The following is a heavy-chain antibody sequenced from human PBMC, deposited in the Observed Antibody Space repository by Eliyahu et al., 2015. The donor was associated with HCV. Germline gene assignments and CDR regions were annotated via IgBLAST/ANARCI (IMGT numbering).Heavy chain of an antibody. CDR2: IKQDGSEK. D-gene: IGHD1-26*01. CDR3: ARDVIVGATTDYYYYMDV. Sequence: EVQLVESGGGLVQPGGSLRLSCAASGFTFSSYWMSWVRQAPGKGLEWVANIKQDGSEKYYVDSVKGRFTISRDNAKNSLYLQMNSLRAEDTAVYYCARDVIVGATTDYYYYMDVWGKGTTVTVSS. V-gene: IGHV3-7*01. J-gene: IGHJ6*03. CDR1: GFTFSSYW.